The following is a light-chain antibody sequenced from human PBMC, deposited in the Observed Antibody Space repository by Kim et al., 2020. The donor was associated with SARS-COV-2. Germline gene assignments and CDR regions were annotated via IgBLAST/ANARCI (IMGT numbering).Light chain of an antibody. CDR2: QDS. Sequence: SVSPGETASNTCAGDKLGDKYACWYQQKPGQSPVLVIYQDSKRPSGIPERFSGSNSGNTATLTISGTQAMDEADYYCQAWDSSTYVFGTGTKVTVL. V-gene: IGLV3-1*01. J-gene: IGLJ1*01. CDR3: QAWDSSTYV. CDR1: KLGDKY.